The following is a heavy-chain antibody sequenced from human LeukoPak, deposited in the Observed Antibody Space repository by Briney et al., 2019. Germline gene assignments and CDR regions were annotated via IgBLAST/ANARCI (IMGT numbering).Heavy chain of an antibody. J-gene: IGHJ4*02. V-gene: IGHV1-18*01. CDR2: ISAYNGDT. CDR1: GYTFTSYG. D-gene: IGHD6-19*01. CDR3: ARDLGDSSGWTHVDY. Sequence: ASVEVSCKASGYTFTSYGISWVRQAPGQGLEWMGWISAYNGDTNYAQKLQGRVTMTTDTSTSTAYMELRSLRSDDTAVYYCARDLGDSSGWTHVDYWGQGTLVTVSS.